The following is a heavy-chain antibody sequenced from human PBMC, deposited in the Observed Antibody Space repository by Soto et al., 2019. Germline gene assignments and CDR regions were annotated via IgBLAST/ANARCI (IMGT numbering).Heavy chain of an antibody. J-gene: IGHJ6*03. CDR1: GGSISSYY. Sequence: SETLSLTCTVSGGSISSYYWSWIRQPPGKGLEWIGYIYYSGSTNYNPSLKSRVTISVDTSKNQFSLKLSSVTAADTAVYYCARGGIELYGDYDGYYYYYMDVWGKGTTVTVSS. CDR2: IYYSGST. D-gene: IGHD4-17*01. CDR3: ARGGIELYGDYDGYYYYYMDV. V-gene: IGHV4-59*01.